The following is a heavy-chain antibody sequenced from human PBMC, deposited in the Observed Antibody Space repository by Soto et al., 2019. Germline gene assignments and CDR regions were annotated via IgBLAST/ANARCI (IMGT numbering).Heavy chain of an antibody. CDR2: LSGSGDST. D-gene: IGHD3-22*01. J-gene: IGHJ1*01. CDR3: AKAQYYDSSGYPEYFHH. V-gene: IGHV3-23*01. Sequence: PGGSLRLSCAASGFTFSSYAMSWVRQAPGKGLEWVSALSGSGDSTYYADSVKGRFTISRDNSKNTLYLQMNSLSAEDTAVYYCAKAQYYDSSGYPEYFHHWGQGTLVTVS. CDR1: GFTFSSYA.